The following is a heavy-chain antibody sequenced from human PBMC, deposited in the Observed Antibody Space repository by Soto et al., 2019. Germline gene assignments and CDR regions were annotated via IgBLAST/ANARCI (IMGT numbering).Heavy chain of an antibody. J-gene: IGHJ6*02. Sequence: QVPLVQSGAEVKKPGASVKVSCKASGYTFTSYGISWVRQAPGQGLEWMGWISAYNGNTNYAQKLQGRVTMTTDTSTSTAYMELRSLRSDDTAVYYCARVVTTTTLYYYYGMDVWGQGTTVTVSS. D-gene: IGHD4-4*01. CDR3: ARVVTTTTLYYYYGMDV. CDR1: GYTFTSYG. V-gene: IGHV1-18*01. CDR2: ISAYNGNT.